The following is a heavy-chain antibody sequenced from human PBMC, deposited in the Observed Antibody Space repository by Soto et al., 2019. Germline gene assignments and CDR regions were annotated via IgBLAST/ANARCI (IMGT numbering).Heavy chain of an antibody. D-gene: IGHD1-26*01. J-gene: IGHJ6*02. CDR2: IKQDGSEK. CDR1: GFTFSSYW. V-gene: IGHV3-7*03. Sequence: GSLRLSCAASGFTFSSYWMSWVRQAPGKGLEWVANIKQDGSEKYYVDSVKGRFTISRDNAKNSLYLQMNSLRAEDTAVYYCFRENYFSYHGMDVWGQGTTVTVSS. CDR3: FRENYFSYHGMDV.